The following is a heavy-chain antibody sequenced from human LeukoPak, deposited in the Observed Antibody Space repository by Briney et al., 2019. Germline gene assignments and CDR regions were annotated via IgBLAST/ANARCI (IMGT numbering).Heavy chain of an antibody. CDR3: ASYDSSGYFLDY. J-gene: IGHJ4*02. CDR2: INPSGGST. CDR1: GYTFTSYY. Sequence: ASVKVSCKASGYTFTSYYMHWVRQAPGQGLEWMGIINPSGGSTSYAQKFQGRVTMTRDMSTSTVYMELSSLRSEDTAVYYCASYDSSGYFLDYWGQGTLVTVSS. V-gene: IGHV1-46*01. D-gene: IGHD3-22*01.